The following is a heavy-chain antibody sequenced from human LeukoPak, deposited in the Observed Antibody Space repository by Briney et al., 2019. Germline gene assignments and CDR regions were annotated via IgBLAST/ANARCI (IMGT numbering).Heavy chain of an antibody. CDR2: IFYSGST. CDR3: AREGGADCSGGSCYGWFDP. J-gene: IGHJ5*02. V-gene: IGHV4-59*01. Sequence: SETLSLTCTVSGGSISSYYWSWIRQPPGKGLEWIGFIFYSGSTNYNPSLKSRVTISVDTSKNQFSLKLSSVTAADTAAYYCAREGGADCSGGSCYGWFDPWGQGTLVTVSS. CDR1: GGSISSYY. D-gene: IGHD2-15*01.